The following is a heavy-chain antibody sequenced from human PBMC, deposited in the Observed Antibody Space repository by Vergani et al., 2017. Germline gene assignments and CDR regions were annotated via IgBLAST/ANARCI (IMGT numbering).Heavy chain of an antibody. J-gene: IGHJ6*04. CDR1: GFTFSDYY. CDR2: ISSSGSTI. Sequence: QVQLVESGGGLVKPGGSLRLSCAASGFTFSDYYMSWIRQAPGKGLEWVSYISSSGSTIYYADSVKGRFTISRDNAKNSLYLQMNSLRAEDTAVYYCARDELDYDCWSGYLIPYYYYGMDVWGEGTTVTVSS. CDR3: ARDELDYDCWSGYLIPYYYYGMDV. D-gene: IGHD3-3*01. V-gene: IGHV3-11*01.